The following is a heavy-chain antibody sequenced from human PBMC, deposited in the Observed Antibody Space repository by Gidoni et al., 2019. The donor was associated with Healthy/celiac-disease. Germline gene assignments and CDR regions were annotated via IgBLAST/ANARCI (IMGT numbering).Heavy chain of an antibody. CDR1: GGSFSGYY. Sequence: QVQLQQWGAGLLKPSETLSLTCAVYGGSFSGYYWRWIRQPPGKGLEGIGVINHSGSTNYNPSLKSRVTISVDTSKNQFSLKLSSVTAADTAVYYCARGGVRTTVTTGGRYFDYWGQGTLVTVSS. J-gene: IGHJ4*02. CDR3: ARGGVRTTVTTGGRYFDY. D-gene: IGHD4-17*01. CDR2: INHSGST. V-gene: IGHV4-34*01.